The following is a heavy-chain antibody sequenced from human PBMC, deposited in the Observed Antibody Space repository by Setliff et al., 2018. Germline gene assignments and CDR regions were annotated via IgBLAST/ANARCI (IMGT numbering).Heavy chain of an antibody. D-gene: IGHD1-26*01. Sequence: PSETLSLTCAVSGGSISSSNWWSWVRQPPGKGLEWIGEIYHSGSTNYNPSLKSRVTISVDKSKNQFSLKLSSVTAEDTAVYYCARDPPWELRYFDLWGRGTLVTVSS. J-gene: IGHJ2*01. CDR1: GGSISSSNW. V-gene: IGHV4-4*02. CDR2: IYHSGST. CDR3: ARDPPWELRYFDL.